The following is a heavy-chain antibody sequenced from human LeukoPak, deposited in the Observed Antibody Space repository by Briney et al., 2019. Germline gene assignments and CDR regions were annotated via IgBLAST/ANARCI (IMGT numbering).Heavy chain of an antibody. V-gene: IGHV1-69*04. CDR1: GGTLHSYA. D-gene: IGHD4/OR15-4a*01. Sequence: SVQVSCQASGGTLHSYAISWVRQAPGQGLEWMGRIIPTLGIVNYAEKFQGRVTITADKSTSTAYMELGRLRSEDTVVLYCVGENWGAKWVSTYYYYGMDVWGQGTTVTVSS. CDR3: VGENWGAKWVSTYYYYGMDV. J-gene: IGHJ6*02. CDR2: IIPTLGIV.